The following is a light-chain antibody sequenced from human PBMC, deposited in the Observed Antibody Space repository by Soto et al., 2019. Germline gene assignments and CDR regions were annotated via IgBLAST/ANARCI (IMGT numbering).Light chain of an antibody. J-gene: IGLJ2*01. CDR1: SSNIGAGYD. Sequence: QLVLTQPPSVSGAPGQRVTISCTGSSSNIGAGYDVHWYQQLPGTAPKLLIYGNSNRPSGVPDRFSGSKSGTSASLAITGLQAEDEAEYYCQSYDSSLPVVFGGGTKLTVL. CDR2: GNS. CDR3: QSYDSSLPVV. V-gene: IGLV1-40*01.